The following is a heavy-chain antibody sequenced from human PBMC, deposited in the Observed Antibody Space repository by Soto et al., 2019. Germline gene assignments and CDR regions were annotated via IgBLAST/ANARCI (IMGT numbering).Heavy chain of an antibody. CDR1: AGSLSPYY. CDR2: IYYSGST. Sequence: SETLSVPNTVSAGSLSPYYGSLSRLPPGKGLEWIGYIYYSGSTNYNPSLKSRVTISVDTSKNQFSLKLSSVTAADTAVYYCARESSGWYAHNYYYYGMDVWGQGTTVT. J-gene: IGHJ6*02. D-gene: IGHD6-19*01. CDR3: ARESSGWYAHNYYYYGMDV. V-gene: IGHV4-59*01.